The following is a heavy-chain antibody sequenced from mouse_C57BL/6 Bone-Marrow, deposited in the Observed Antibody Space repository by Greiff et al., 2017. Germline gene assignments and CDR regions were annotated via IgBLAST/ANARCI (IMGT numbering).Heavy chain of an antibody. Sequence: VKLQESGAELARPGASVKLSCKASGYTFTSYGISWVKQRTGQGLEWIGEIYPRSGNTYYNEKFKGKATLTADKSSSTAYMELRSLTSEDSAVYFCGGLRGYYFDYWGQGTTLTVSS. J-gene: IGHJ2*01. V-gene: IGHV1-81*01. D-gene: IGHD2-2*01. CDR2: IYPRSGNT. CDR3: GGLRGYYFDY. CDR1: GYTFTSYG.